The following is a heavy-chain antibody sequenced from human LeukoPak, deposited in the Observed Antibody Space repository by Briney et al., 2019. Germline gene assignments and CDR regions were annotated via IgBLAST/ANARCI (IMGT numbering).Heavy chain of an antibody. CDR2: IYYSGST. CDR3: ARTRTLEWERRFDP. Sequence: MASETLSLTCTVSGDSISSGDYYWSWIRQPPGKGLEWIGYIYYSGSTTYNPSLQSRVTISVDTSRNQFSLKVSSVTAADTAVYYCARTRTLEWERRFDPWGQGTLVTVSS. V-gene: IGHV4-30-4*08. J-gene: IGHJ5*02. CDR1: GDSISSGDYY. D-gene: IGHD3-3*01.